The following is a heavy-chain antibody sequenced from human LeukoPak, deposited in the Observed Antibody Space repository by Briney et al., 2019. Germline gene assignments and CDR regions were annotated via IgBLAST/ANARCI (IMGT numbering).Heavy chain of an antibody. CDR3: APQRGYSSPFDY. CDR1: GGTFSSYA. V-gene: IGHV1-69*05. CDR2: IIPIFGTA. Sequence: SVKVSCKASGGTFSSYAISWVRQAPGQGLEWMGGIIPIFGTANYAQKFQGRVTMTRDTSISTAYMELSSLRSEDTAVYYCAPQRGYSSPFDYWGQGTLVTVSS. J-gene: IGHJ4*02. D-gene: IGHD6-13*01.